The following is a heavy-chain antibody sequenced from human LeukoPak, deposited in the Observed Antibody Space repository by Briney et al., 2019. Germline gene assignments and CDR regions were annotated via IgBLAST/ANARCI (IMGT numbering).Heavy chain of an antibody. Sequence: PGGSLRLSCAASGFTFSSYATSWVRQAPGKGLEWVSAISGSGGSTYYADSVKGRFTISRDNSKNTLYLQMNSLRAEDTAVYYCAKDRVGATTFEFDYWGQGTLVTVSS. D-gene: IGHD1-26*01. CDR3: AKDRVGATTFEFDY. CDR1: GFTFSSYA. V-gene: IGHV3-23*01. J-gene: IGHJ4*02. CDR2: ISGSGGST.